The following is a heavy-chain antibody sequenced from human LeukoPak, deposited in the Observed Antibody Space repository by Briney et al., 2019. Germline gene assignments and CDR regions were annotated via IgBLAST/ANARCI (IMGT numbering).Heavy chain of an antibody. CDR3: ARDVGVYQLLYNWFDP. CDR2: IYTSGST. Sequence: SETLSLTCTVSGGSISSYYWSWIRQPAGKGLEWIGRIYTSGSTNYNPSLKSRVTMSVDTSKNQFSLKLSSMTAADTAVYYCARDVGVYQLLYNWFDPWGQGTLVTVSS. D-gene: IGHD2-2*01. J-gene: IGHJ5*02. V-gene: IGHV4-4*07. CDR1: GGSISSYY.